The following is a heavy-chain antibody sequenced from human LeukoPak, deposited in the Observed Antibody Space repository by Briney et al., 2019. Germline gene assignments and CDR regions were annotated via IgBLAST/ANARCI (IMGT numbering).Heavy chain of an antibody. CDR2: ISAYNGNT. V-gene: IGHV1-18*01. D-gene: IGHD5-18*01. J-gene: IGHJ4*02. Sequence: ASVKVSCKASGYTFTSYGINWVRQAPGQGLEWRGWISAYNGNTNYAQKLQGRVTMTTDTSTSTIYMELSSLRSEDTAVYYCAREIGPIQLHLWGSAFDYWGQGTLVTVSS. CDR1: GYTFTSYG. CDR3: AREIGPIQLHLWGSAFDY.